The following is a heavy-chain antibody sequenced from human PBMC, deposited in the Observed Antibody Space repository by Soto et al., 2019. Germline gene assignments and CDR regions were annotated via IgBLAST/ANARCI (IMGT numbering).Heavy chain of an antibody. CDR2: IIPIFGTA. J-gene: IGHJ6*02. Sequence: QVQLVQSGAEVKKPGSSVKVSCKASGGTFSSYAISWVRQAPGQGLEWMGGIIPIFGTANYAQKFQGRVTITADESTSTAYMELSSLRSEDTAVYYCARVPEEIQLWLRPDYYYYGMDVWGQGTTVTVSS. V-gene: IGHV1-69*01. D-gene: IGHD5-18*01. CDR3: ARVPEEIQLWLRPDYYYYGMDV. CDR1: GGTFSSYA.